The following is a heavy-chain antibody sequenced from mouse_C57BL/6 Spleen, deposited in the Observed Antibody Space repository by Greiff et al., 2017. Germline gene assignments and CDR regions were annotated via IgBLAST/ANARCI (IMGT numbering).Heavy chain of an antibody. CDR1: GYSLTSDY. V-gene: IGHV3-8*01. CDR2: ISYRGSN. J-gene: IGHJ4*01. Sequence: EVQLQQSGPGLAKPSPSLSLTCSATGYSLTSDYWNWIRKFPGNNLEYMGYISYRGSNYYNPALKSRISITRDTSKNQYYLQLNSVTTEDTATYYGARSTTVDYYAMDYRGQGTSVTVSS. CDR3: ARSTTVDYYAMDY. D-gene: IGHD1-1*01.